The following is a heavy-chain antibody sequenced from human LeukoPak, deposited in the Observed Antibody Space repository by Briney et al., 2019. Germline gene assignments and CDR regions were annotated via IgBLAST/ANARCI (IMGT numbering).Heavy chain of an antibody. Sequence: SETLSLTCTVSGGSISSYYWSWIRQPPGKGLEWIGYIYYTGSTNYNPSLRSRVTISVDTSKNQFSLKLSSVTAADTAVYYCARGNPRGGSWSLNPWYYYMDVWGKGTTVTISS. CDR3: ARGNPRGGSWSLNPWYYYMDV. CDR2: IYYTGST. J-gene: IGHJ6*03. V-gene: IGHV4-59*01. CDR1: GGSISSYY. D-gene: IGHD6-13*01.